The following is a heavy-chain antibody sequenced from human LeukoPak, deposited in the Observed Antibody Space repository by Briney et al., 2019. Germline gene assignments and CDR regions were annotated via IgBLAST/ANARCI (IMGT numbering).Heavy chain of an antibody. CDR2: IYYSGST. CDR3: ARMAIGTVDYHDY. V-gene: IGHV4-31*03. J-gene: IGHJ4*02. Sequence: PSQTLSLTCTVSGGSISSGGYSWSWIRQHPGKGLEWIGYIYYSGSTYYNPSLKSRVTISVDTSKNQFSLKLSSVTAADTAVYYCARMAIGTVDYHDYWGQGTLVTVSS. D-gene: IGHD2-21*01. CDR1: GGSISSGGYS.